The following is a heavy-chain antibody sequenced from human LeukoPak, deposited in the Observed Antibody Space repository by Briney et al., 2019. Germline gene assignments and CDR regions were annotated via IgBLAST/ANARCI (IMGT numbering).Heavy chain of an antibody. J-gene: IGHJ6*02. V-gene: IGHV3-30*18. CDR1: GFTFSSYG. Sequence: PGGSLRLSCAASGFTFSSYGMHWVRQAPGKGLEWVAVISYDGSNKYYADSVKGRFTISRDNSKLTLYLQMNCLRAEHTAVYYCAKHIVVVVNYYYYGMDVWGQGTTVTVSS. D-gene: IGHD2-15*01. CDR3: AKHIVVVVNYYYYGMDV. CDR2: ISYDGSNK.